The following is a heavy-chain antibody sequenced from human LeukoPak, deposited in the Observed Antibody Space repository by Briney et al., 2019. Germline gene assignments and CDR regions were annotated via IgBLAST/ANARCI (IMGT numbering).Heavy chain of an antibody. CDR3: ARRKQLVYFSSGFENYYYYYYMDV. CDR1: GVSISGYY. J-gene: IGHJ6*03. CDR2: IYYSGST. D-gene: IGHD6-6*01. V-gene: IGHV4-59*01. Sequence: PSETLSLTCTVSGVSISGYYWSWIRQPPGKGLEWIGYIYYSGSTNYNPSLKSRVTISVDTSKNQFSLKLSSVTAADTAVYYCARRKQLVYFSSGFENYYYYYYMDVWGKGTTVTVSS.